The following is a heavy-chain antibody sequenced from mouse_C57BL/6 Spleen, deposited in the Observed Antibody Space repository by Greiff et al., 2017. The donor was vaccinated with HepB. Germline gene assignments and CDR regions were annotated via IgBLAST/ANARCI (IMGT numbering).Heavy chain of an antibody. CDR2: SRNKANDYTT. Sequence: EVKLMESGGGLVQSGRSLRLSCATSGFTFSDFYMEWVRQAPGKGLEWIAASRNKANDYTTEYSASVKGRFIVSRDTSQSILYLQMNALRAEDTAIYDCARDAPYDFDYWGQGTTLTVSA. J-gene: IGHJ2*01. V-gene: IGHV7-1*01. CDR1: GFTFSDFY. CDR3: ARDAPYDFDY. D-gene: IGHD1-1*01.